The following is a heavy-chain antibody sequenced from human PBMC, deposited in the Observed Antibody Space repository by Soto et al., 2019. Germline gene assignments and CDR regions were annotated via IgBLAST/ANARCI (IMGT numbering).Heavy chain of an antibody. CDR2: ISAYNGNT. J-gene: IGHJ4*02. V-gene: IGHV1-18*01. Sequence: QVQLVQSGAEVKKPGASVKVSCKASGYTFNRYAISWVRQAPGQGLEWMGWISAYNGNTHYAQKLQGRVTMTTDTSMSTAYMELRSLRSDETAVYYCARLYYYDSSRYYYVEDYWGQGTLVTVSS. D-gene: IGHD3-22*01. CDR1: GYTFNRYA. CDR3: ARLYYYDSSRYYYVEDY.